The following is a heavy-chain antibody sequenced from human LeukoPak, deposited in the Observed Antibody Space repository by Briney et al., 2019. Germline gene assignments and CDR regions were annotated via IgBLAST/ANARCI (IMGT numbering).Heavy chain of an antibody. CDR3: AHSGTVTTPHDAFDI. Sequence: ESGPTLVNPTQTLTPTCTFSGFSLSTSGVGVGWIRQPPGKALEWLALIYWNDDKRYSPSLKSRLTITKDTSKNQVVLTMTNMDPVDTATYYCAHSGTVTTPHDAFDIWGQGTMVTVSS. CDR1: GFSLSTSGVG. J-gene: IGHJ3*02. D-gene: IGHD4-17*01. V-gene: IGHV2-5*01. CDR2: IYWNDDK.